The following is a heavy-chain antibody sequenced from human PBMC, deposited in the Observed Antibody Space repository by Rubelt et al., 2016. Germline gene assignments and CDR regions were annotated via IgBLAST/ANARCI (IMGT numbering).Heavy chain of an antibody. CDR3: ARGSRVLRFLEWPRMDV. CDR2: INHSGST. D-gene: IGHD3-3*01. J-gene: IGHJ6*02. V-gene: IGHV4-34*01. CDR1: GGSFSGYY. Sequence: QVQLQQWGAGLLKPSETLSLTCAVYGGSFSGYYWSWIRQPPGKGLEWIGEINHSGSTNYNPSLKSRVTISVDTSKNQFSLKLSSVTAADTAVYYCARGSRVLRFLEWPRMDVWGQGTTVTVSS.